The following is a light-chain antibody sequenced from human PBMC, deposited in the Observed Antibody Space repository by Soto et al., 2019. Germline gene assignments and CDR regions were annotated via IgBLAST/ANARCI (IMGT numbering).Light chain of an antibody. CDR2: DAS. V-gene: IGKV3-15*01. CDR1: QAISDN. J-gene: IGKJ1*01. Sequence: IVMTQSPATLSVSPGERATLSCRASQAISDNLDCYQHKPGQPPRLLIYDASTRATGIPARFSGGGSGTEFTLTISSLQSEDFAVYYCQQYDNWLTGTFGQGTKVEI. CDR3: QQYDNWLTGT.